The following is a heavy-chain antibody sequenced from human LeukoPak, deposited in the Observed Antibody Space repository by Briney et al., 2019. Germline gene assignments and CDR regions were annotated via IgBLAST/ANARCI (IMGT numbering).Heavy chain of an antibody. Sequence: PGGSLRLSCAASGLTFRNYGMHWVRQTPGKGLEWVAFIESDESISQYADLVKGRFTISRDNSKNMLYLQMNSPRTEDTAMYYCTKNTGRREGWFDPWGQGTLVTVSS. J-gene: IGHJ5*02. CDR3: TKNTGRREGWFDP. D-gene: IGHD1-26*01. CDR2: IESDESIS. CDR1: GLTFRNYG. V-gene: IGHV3-30*02.